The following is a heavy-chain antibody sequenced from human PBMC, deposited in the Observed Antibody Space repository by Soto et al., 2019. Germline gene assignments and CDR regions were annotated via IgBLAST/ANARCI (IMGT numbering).Heavy chain of an antibody. CDR2: IYYTGST. V-gene: IGHV4-31*03. J-gene: IGHJ4*02. D-gene: IGHD1-26*01. Sequence: SETLSLTCIVSGGAVSTNGYFWTWMRQQPGKGLEWIGYIYYTGSTYSNPSLKSRVTISVDTSKNEVSLKLTSVTAADTAVYYCARDEGGSLYFEHWGPGTLVPVYS. CDR1: GGAVSTNGYF. CDR3: ARDEGGSLYFEH.